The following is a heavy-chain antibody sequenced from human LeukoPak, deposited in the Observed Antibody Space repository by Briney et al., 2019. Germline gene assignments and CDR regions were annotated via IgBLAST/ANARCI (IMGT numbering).Heavy chain of an antibody. CDR1: GFTFSSYE. Sequence: GGSLRLSCAASGFTFSSYEMNWVRQAPGKGLEWVSYISSSGSTIYYADSVKGRFTISRDNAKNSLYLQLNSLRAEDTAVYYCARDSWSYGGNQGDFDYWGQGTLVTVSS. D-gene: IGHD4-23*01. CDR2: ISSSGSTI. CDR3: ARDSWSYGGNQGDFDY. J-gene: IGHJ4*02. V-gene: IGHV3-48*03.